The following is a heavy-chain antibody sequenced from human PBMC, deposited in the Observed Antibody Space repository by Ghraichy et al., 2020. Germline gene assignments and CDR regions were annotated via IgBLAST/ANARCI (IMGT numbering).Heavy chain of an antibody. J-gene: IGHJ4*02. CDR1: GFTLNDYT. V-gene: IGHV3-64D*09. D-gene: IGHD1-20*01. Sequence: GGSLRLSCSASGFTLNDYTMHWVRQAPGKGLEYVSAISSFGGGTYYVDSVRGRFTISRDSSKNTLYLQMSSLRAEDTAVYYCVKGPCRDYNCYVDHWGQGTLVTVSP. CDR3: VKGPCRDYNCYVDH. CDR2: ISSFGGGT.